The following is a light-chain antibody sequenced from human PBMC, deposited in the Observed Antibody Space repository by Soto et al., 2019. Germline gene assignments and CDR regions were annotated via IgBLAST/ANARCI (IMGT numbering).Light chain of an antibody. CDR2: DAS. J-gene: IGKJ1*01. V-gene: IGKV1-5*01. Sequence: IQMTQSPSTLSASVGDRVTITCRASQSISSWLAWYQQKPGKAPKLLIYDASSLESGVPSRFSGSGSGTEFTLTISSLQPDDFATYYCQQYNAYSTFGQGTKVEI. CDR1: QSISSW. CDR3: QQYNAYST.